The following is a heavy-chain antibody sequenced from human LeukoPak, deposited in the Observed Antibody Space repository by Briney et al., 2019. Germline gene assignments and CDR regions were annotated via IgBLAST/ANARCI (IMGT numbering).Heavy chain of an antibody. V-gene: IGHV4-34*01. Sequence: YGGXXXGYYWSWIRQPPGKGLEWIGEINHSGSTNYNPSLKSRVTISVDTSKNQFSLKLSSVTAADTAVYYCARGERKRYGITIFGVVPPYGMDVWGQGTTVTVSS. CDR1: GGXXXGYY. D-gene: IGHD3-3*01. J-gene: IGHJ6*02. CDR3: ARGERKRYGITIFGVVPPYGMDV. CDR2: INHSGST.